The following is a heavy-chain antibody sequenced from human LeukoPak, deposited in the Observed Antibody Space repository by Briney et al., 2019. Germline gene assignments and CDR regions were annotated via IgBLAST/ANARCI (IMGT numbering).Heavy chain of an antibody. CDR2: INSNSGGT. D-gene: IGHD5-12*01. J-gene: IGHJ4*02. CDR3: ARGAPTTRIGAGRFDY. CDR1: GYTFTGYY. Sequence: ASVKVSCKASGYTFTGYYMHWVRQAPGQGLEWMGWINSNSGGTNYAQKFQGRVTVTRDTYTNKVYMDLSSLRSEDTATYYCARGAPTTRIGAGRFDYWGQGSLLTVAS. V-gene: IGHV1-2*02.